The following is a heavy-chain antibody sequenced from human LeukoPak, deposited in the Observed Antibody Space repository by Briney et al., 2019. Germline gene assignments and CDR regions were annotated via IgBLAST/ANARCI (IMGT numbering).Heavy chain of an antibody. CDR3: AKDINYYDSSQGAFDI. D-gene: IGHD3-22*01. CDR2: ISSSGSTI. Sequence: GGSLRLSCAASGFTFSSYEMNWVRQAPGKGLEWVSYISSSGSTIYYADSVKGRFTISRDSAKNSLCLQMNSLRAEDTAVYYCAKDINYYDSSQGAFDIWGQGTMVTVSS. CDR1: GFTFSSYE. J-gene: IGHJ3*02. V-gene: IGHV3-48*03.